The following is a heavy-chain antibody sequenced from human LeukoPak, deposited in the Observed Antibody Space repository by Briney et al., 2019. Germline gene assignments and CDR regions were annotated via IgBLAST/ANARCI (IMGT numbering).Heavy chain of an antibody. CDR3: ASSMVRGLGDFDY. Sequence: GGSLRLSCAASGFTVSSNYMSWVRQAPGKGLEWVSVIYSGGSTYYADSVKGRFTISRDNSKNTLYLQMNGLRAEDTAVYYCASSMVRGLGDFDYWGQGTLVTVSS. CDR1: GFTVSSNY. D-gene: IGHD3-10*01. V-gene: IGHV3-53*01. CDR2: IYSGGST. J-gene: IGHJ4*02.